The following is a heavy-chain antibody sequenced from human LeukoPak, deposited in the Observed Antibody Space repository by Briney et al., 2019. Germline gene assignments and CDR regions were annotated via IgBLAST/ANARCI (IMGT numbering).Heavy chain of an antibody. CDR2: IRSSTSYI. Sequence: GGSLRLSCAASGFTFGTYAMNWVRQAPGKGLEWVSSIRSSTSYIYYADSVKGRFTISRDNAKNSLYLQMNSLRAEDTDVYYCAKVPRVGYCSGGSCYSYFDYWGQGTLVTVSS. CDR1: GFTFGTYA. V-gene: IGHV3-21*01. J-gene: IGHJ4*02. D-gene: IGHD2-15*01. CDR3: AKVPRVGYCSGGSCYSYFDY.